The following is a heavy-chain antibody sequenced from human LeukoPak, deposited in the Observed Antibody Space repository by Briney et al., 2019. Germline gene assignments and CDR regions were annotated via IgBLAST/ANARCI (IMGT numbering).Heavy chain of an antibody. V-gene: IGHV4-34*01. CDR3: ARDYYGSSGPEGSDAFDI. Sequence: SETLSLTCAVYGGSFSGYYWSWIRQPPGKGLEWIGEISHSGSTNYNPSLKSRVTISVDTSKNQFSLKLSSVTAADTAVYYCARDYYGSSGPEGSDAFDIWGQGTMVTVSS. D-gene: IGHD3-22*01. J-gene: IGHJ3*02. CDR2: ISHSGST. CDR1: GGSFSGYY.